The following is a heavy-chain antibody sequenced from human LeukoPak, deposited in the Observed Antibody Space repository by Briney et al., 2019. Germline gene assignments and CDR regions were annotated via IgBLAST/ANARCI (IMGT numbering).Heavy chain of an antibody. Sequence: GGSLRLSCAASGFTFSNYSMNWVRQAPGKGLEWVSYISSSGSTIYYADSVKGRFTISRDSAKNSLYLQMNSLRAEDTAVYYCARDLGYSSGWGVYYFDYWGQGTLVTVSS. CDR2: ISSSGSTI. J-gene: IGHJ4*02. V-gene: IGHV3-48*04. CDR3: ARDLGYSSGWGVYYFDY. CDR1: GFTFSNYS. D-gene: IGHD6-19*01.